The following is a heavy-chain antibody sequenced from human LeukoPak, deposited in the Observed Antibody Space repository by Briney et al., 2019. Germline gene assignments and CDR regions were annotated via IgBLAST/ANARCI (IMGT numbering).Heavy chain of an antibody. CDR3: ARGRSSIDY. Sequence: SGGSLRLSCAAPRYIVSSNYMTPVRQAPRERRERGSVIYSGGSTYYADSVKGRFTISRDNSKNTLYLQMNSLRAEDTAVYYCARGRSSIDYWGQGTLVTVSS. V-gene: IGHV3-66*01. D-gene: IGHD4-17*01. CDR2: IYSGGST. J-gene: IGHJ4*02. CDR1: RYIVSSNY.